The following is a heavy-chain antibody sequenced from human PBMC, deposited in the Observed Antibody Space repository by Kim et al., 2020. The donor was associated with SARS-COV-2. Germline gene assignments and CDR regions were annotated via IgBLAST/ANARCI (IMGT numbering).Heavy chain of an antibody. Sequence: SVKVSCKASGGTFSSYAISWVRQAPGQGLEWMGGIIPIFGTANYAQKFQGRVTITADESTSTAYMELSSLRSEDTAVYYCAREVLLGQEVGATTLFDYWGQGTLVTVSS. V-gene: IGHV1-69*13. D-gene: IGHD1-26*01. CDR3: AREVLLGQEVGATTLFDY. CDR1: GGTFSSYA. J-gene: IGHJ4*02. CDR2: IIPIFGTA.